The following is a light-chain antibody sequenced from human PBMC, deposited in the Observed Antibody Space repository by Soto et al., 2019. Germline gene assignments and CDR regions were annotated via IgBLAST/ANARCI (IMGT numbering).Light chain of an antibody. CDR2: DAS. CDR3: QQFSSYPLT. J-gene: IGKJ4*01. Sequence: EFVLTQSPCTLSLYQGERATLSCRVSQTVRNNYLAWYQQKPGQAPRLLIYDASSRATGIPDRFSGGGSGTDFTLTISRLEPEDFAVYYCQQFSSYPLTFGGGTKVDIK. CDR1: QTVRNNY. V-gene: IGKV3-20*01.